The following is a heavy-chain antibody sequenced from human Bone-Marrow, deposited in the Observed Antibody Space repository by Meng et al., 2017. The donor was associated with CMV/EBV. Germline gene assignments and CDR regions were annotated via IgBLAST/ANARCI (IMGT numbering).Heavy chain of an antibody. D-gene: IGHD3-3*01. J-gene: IGHJ4*02. Sequence: GESLKISCAASGFTFSSYWMSWVRQAPGKGLEWVANIKQDGSEKYYVDSVKGRFTISRDNAKNSLYLQMNSLRAEDTAVYYCARSSGYYYTDYWGQGTVVTVSS. CDR1: GFTFSSYW. CDR2: IKQDGSEK. CDR3: ARSSGYYYTDY. V-gene: IGHV3-7*01.